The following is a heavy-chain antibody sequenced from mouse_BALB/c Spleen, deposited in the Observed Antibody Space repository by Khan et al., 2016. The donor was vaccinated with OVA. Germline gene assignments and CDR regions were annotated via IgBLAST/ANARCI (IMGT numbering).Heavy chain of an antibody. J-gene: IGHJ4*01. CDR2: LWGGGTT. Sequence: QVQLQQSGPGLVAPSQSLSITCTVSGFSLTDYGVSWIRQPPGKGLEWLGILWGGGTTYYNSDPNSSLSIPKDNSTSQGFLKMNSLQTEDTAMYYCAKPFYAHYYAMDYWGQGTSVTVSS. CDR3: AKPFYAHYYAMDY. CDR1: GFSLTDYG. D-gene: IGHD1-1*01. V-gene: IGHV2-6-5*01.